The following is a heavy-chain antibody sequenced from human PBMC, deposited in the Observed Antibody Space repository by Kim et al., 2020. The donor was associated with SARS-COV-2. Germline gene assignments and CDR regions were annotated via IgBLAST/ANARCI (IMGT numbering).Heavy chain of an antibody. CDR1: GFTFSSYA. D-gene: IGHD3-10*01. J-gene: IGHJ3*02. CDR2: ISGSGGST. Sequence: GGSLRLSCAASGFTFSSYAMSWVRQAPGKGLEWVSAISGSGGSTYYADSVKGRFTISRDNSKNTLYLQMNSLRAEDTAVYYCAKDPTLLWFGEIRVNAFDIWGQGKIDTVSS. CDR3: AKDPTLLWFGEIRVNAFDI. V-gene: IGHV3-23*01.